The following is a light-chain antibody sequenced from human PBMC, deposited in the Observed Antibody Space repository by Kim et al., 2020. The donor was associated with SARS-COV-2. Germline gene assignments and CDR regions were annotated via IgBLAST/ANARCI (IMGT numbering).Light chain of an antibody. Sequence: SYELTQPPSVSVSPGQTARITCCGDALPKQYAYWYQQKPGQAPVLVIYKDSERPSGIPERFSGSSSGTTVTLTISGVQAEDEADYYCQSVDSSGTNWVFGGGTQLTVL. V-gene: IGLV3-25*03. CDR1: ALPKQY. CDR2: KDS. J-gene: IGLJ3*02. CDR3: QSVDSSGTNWV.